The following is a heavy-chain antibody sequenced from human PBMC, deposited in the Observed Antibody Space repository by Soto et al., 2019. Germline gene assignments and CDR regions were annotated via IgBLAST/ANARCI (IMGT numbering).Heavy chain of an antibody. CDR2: ISSSSSYI. Sequence: EVQLVESGGGLVKPGGSLRLSCAASGFTFSSYSMNWVRQAPGKGLEWVSSISSSSSYIYYADSVKGRFTISRDNAKNSLYVEMNSLRAEDMAVYYCAREQAEVVPAAIQWRGYYGMDVWGQGTTVTVSS. D-gene: IGHD2-2*02. J-gene: IGHJ6*02. CDR3: AREQAEVVPAAIQWRGYYGMDV. CDR1: GFTFSSYS. V-gene: IGHV3-21*01.